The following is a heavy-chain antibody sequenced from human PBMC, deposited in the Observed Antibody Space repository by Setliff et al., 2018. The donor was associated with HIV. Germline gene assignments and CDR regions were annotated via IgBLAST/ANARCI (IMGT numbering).Heavy chain of an antibody. Sequence: PSETLSLTCTVSGGSFIGSSFQSTWIRQTPGKGLEWIADLAYSGTTMYTNYNPSLESRVIVSEDTSRDQFFLKLTSVTADDTAIYYCARGPPFAYWGQGLLVTVSS. CDR2: LAYSGTTMYT. CDR3: ARGPPFAY. J-gene: IGHJ4*02. CDR1: GGSFIGSSFQ. V-gene: IGHV4-39*07.